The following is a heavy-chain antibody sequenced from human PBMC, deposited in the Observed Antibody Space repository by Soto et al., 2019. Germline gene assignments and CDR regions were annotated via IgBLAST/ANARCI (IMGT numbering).Heavy chain of an antibody. CDR2: IYYSGST. J-gene: IGHJ6*02. V-gene: IGHV4-31*03. D-gene: IGHD3-10*01. CDR1: GGSISSGGYY. Sequence: LSLTCTVSGGSISSGGYYWSWIRQHPGKGLEWTGYIYYSGSTYYNPSLKSRVTMSVDTSKNQFSLKLSSVTAADTAVYYCARDANRYASGSYGMDVWGQGTTVTVSS. CDR3: ARDANRYASGSYGMDV.